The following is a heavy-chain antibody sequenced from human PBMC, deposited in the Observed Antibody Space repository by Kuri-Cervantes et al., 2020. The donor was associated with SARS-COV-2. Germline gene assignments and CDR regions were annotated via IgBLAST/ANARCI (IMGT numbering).Heavy chain of an antibody. D-gene: IGHD3-9*01. CDR1: GGSISSHY. Sequence: ESLTLSCTVSGGSISSHYWSWVRQPPGKGLEWIGYIYDSGSTNYNPSLKSRVTISVDTSKNQFSLKLSSVTAADTAVYYCTRVSYDIFTGYYLSPTFDYWGQGTLVTVSS. CDR3: TRVSYDIFTGYYLSPTFDY. J-gene: IGHJ4*02. V-gene: IGHV4-59*11. CDR2: IYDSGST.